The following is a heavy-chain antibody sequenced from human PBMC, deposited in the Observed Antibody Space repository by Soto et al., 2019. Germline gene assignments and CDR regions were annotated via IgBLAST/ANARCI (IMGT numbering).Heavy chain of an antibody. J-gene: IGHJ6*02. D-gene: IGHD3-10*01. CDR2: IYHSGST. V-gene: IGHV4-4*02. Sequence: QVQLQESGPGLVKPSGTLSLTCAVSGGSISSSNWWSWVRQPPGQGLEWIGEIYHSGSTNYNPSRMSPLAISVDRSKNQLALKLRSVSDADPAVYDCTRDMIYGSERSHYYYAMDVWGRGTTVSVSS. CDR3: TRDMIYGSERSHYYYAMDV. CDR1: GGSISSSNW.